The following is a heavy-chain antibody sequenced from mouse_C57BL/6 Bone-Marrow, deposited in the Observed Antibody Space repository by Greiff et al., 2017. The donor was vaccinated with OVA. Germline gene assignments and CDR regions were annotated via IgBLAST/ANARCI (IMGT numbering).Heavy chain of an antibody. J-gene: IGHJ2*01. D-gene: IGHD2-4*01. V-gene: IGHV1-4*01. CDR3: ARSVDYDRYYFDY. CDR2: INPSSGYT. CDR1: GYTFTSYT. Sequence: QVQLKESGAELARPGASVKMSCKASGYTFTSYTMHWVKQRPGQGLEWIGYINPSSGYTKYNQKFKDKATLTADKSSSTAYMQLSSLTSEDSAVYYCARSVDYDRYYFDYWGQGTTLTVSS.